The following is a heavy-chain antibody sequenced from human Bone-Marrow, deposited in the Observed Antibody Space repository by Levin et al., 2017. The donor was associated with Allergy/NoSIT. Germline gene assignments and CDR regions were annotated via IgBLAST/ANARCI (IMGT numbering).Heavy chain of an antibody. V-gene: IGHV3-7*04. D-gene: IGHD1-26*01. CDR2: INQDGSEK. J-gene: IGHJ4*02. Sequence: QPGGSLRLSCAASGFTFSSYWMAWVRQAPGKGLEWVANINQDGSEKHYVDSVKGRFTISRDNAKSSLYVQMNSLRAEDTAVYYCARDDSGSLDYWGQGTLVTVSS. CDR1: GFTFSSYW. CDR3: ARDDSGSLDY.